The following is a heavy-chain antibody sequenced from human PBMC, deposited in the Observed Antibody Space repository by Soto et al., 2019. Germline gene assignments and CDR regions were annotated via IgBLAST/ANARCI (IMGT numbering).Heavy chain of an antibody. Sequence: SETLSLTCAVYGGTFSGYYWSLIRQPPGKGLEWIGEINHSGSTNYNPSLKSRVTISVDTSKNQFSLKLSSVTAADTAVYYCARGGGLRFLEWLSSDYYYHYGTDVWGKGTTFTVSS. J-gene: IGHJ6*04. CDR1: GGTFSGYY. V-gene: IGHV4-34*01. D-gene: IGHD3-3*01. CDR2: INHSGST. CDR3: ARGGGLRFLEWLSSDYYYHYGTDV.